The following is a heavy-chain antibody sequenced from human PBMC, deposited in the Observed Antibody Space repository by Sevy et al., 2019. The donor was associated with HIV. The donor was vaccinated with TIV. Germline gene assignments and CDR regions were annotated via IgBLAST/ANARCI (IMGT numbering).Heavy chain of an antibody. CDR2: ISYDSTYK. Sequence: GGSLRLSCAASGFNFNNYGMNWVRQTPGKGLEWVAVISYDSTYKFFTDSVKGRFSISRDNSKNTVYLQLNSLRPEDTAVYYCAKDLKQFWPEDSYYGMDVWGLGTTVTVSS. CDR1: GFNFNNYG. D-gene: IGHD2-15*01. CDR3: AKDLKQFWPEDSYYGMDV. V-gene: IGHV3-30*18. J-gene: IGHJ6*02.